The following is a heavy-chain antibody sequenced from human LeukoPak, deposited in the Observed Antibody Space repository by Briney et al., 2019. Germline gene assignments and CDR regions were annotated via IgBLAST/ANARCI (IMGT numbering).Heavy chain of an antibody. CDR2: ITSYSSTV. CDR1: GFTFSSYS. CDR3: AKAPRISYDSSGYYGGATFFDY. J-gene: IGHJ4*02. V-gene: IGHV3-48*01. D-gene: IGHD3-22*01. Sequence: PGGSLRLSCAASGFTFSSYSMNWVRQSPGKGLEWVSYITSYSSTVYYADSVKGRFTISRDNAKNSLYLQMNSLRAEDTAVYYCAKAPRISYDSSGYYGGATFFDYWGQGTLVTVSS.